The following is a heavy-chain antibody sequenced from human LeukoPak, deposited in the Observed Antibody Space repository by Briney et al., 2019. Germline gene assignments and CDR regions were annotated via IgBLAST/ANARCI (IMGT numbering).Heavy chain of an antibody. CDR1: GDSISSGGYY. Sequence: SETLSLTCTVSGDSISSGGYYWSWIRQSPERGLEWIAYIYDSGIAYYNPSLESRVTISVDTSRNQFSLRLSSVTAADTAVYYCAKTRGRGQVDPGTSGYINYWGQGTLVSVSS. CDR3: AKTRGRGQVDPGTSGYINY. CDR2: IYDSGIA. J-gene: IGHJ4*02. V-gene: IGHV4-30-4*01. D-gene: IGHD3-22*01.